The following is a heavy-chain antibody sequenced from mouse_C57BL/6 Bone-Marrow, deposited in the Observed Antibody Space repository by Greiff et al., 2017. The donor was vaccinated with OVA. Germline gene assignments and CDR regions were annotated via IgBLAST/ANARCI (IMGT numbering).Heavy chain of an antibody. D-gene: IGHD4-1*01. CDR1: GYTFTSYW. V-gene: IGHV1-64*01. J-gene: IGHJ1*03. CDR3: ARSRYQLTGSYWYFDV. CDR2: IHPNSGST. Sequence: QVQLQQPGAELVKPGASVKLSCKASGYTFTSYWMHWVKQRPGQGLEWIGMIHPNSGSTNYNEKFKSKATLTVDKSSSTAYMQLSSLTSEDSAVYYCARSRYQLTGSYWYFDVWGTGTTVTVSS.